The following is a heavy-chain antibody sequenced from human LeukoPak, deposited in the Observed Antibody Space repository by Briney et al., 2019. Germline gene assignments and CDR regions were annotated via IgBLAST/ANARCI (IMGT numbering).Heavy chain of an antibody. CDR3: ARDRGELLPAFFDY. Sequence: SETLSLTCAVSGGSISSGAYSWRWIRQPPGKGLEWIGYIYYSGSTNYNPSLKSRVTISVDTSKNQFSLKLSSVTAADTAVYYCARDRGELLPAFFDYWGQGTLVTVSS. CDR1: GGSISSGAYS. V-gene: IGHV4-61*08. D-gene: IGHD1-26*01. CDR2: IYYSGST. J-gene: IGHJ4*02.